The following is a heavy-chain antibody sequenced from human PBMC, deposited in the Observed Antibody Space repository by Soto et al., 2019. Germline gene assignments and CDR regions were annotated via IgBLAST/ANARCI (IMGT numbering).Heavy chain of an antibody. CDR2: IYYSGST. V-gene: IGHV4-59*01. Sequence: ETLSLTCTVSGGSISSYYWSWIRQPPGKGLEWIGYIYYSGSTNYNPSLKSRVTISVDTSKNQFSLKLSSVTAADTAVYYCARDSGSSGYSDYWGQGTLVTVSS. CDR1: GGSISSYY. D-gene: IGHD3-22*01. J-gene: IGHJ4*02. CDR3: ARDSGSSGYSDY.